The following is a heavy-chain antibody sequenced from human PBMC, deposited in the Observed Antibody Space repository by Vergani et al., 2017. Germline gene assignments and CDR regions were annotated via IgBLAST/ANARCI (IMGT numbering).Heavy chain of an antibody. CDR3: ARLEGGEVTRFPDY. CDR1: GGTFSSYT. CDR2: IIPILGIA. Sequence: QVQLVQSGAEVKKPGSSVKVSCKASGGTFSSYTISWVRQAPGQGLEWMGRIIPILGIANYAQKFQGRVTITADKSTSTAYMELSSLRSEDTAVYYCARLEGGEVTRFPDYWGQGTLVTVSS. J-gene: IGHJ4*02. V-gene: IGHV1-69*02. D-gene: IGHD3-3*01.